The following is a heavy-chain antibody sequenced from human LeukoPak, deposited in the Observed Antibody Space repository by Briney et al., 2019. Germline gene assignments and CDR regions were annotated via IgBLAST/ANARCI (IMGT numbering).Heavy chain of an antibody. CDR2: IYPGDSDT. J-gene: IGHJ4*02. D-gene: IGHD3-10*01. CDR3: ARQGRYYGSGSYEGFNDY. V-gene: IGHV5-51*01. CDR1: GYSFTSYW. Sequence: GESLMISCKGSGYSFTSYWIGWVRQMPGKGLEWMGIIYPGDSDTRYSPSFQGQVTISADKSISTAYLQWSSLKASDTAMYYCARQGRYYGSGSYEGFNDYWGQGTLVTVSS.